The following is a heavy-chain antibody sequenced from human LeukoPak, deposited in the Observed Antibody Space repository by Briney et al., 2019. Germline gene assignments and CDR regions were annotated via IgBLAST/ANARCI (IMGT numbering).Heavy chain of an antibody. CDR3: AKGGIIAARPSHFDY. V-gene: IGHV3-23*01. D-gene: IGHD6-6*01. Sequence: GGSLRLSCAASGFTFSSYAMSWVRQAPGKGLEWVSAISGSGGSTYYADSVKGRFTISRDNSKNTVYLQMNSLRAEDTAVYYCAKGGIIAARPSHFDYWGQGTLVTVSS. J-gene: IGHJ4*02. CDR2: ISGSGGST. CDR1: GFTFSSYA.